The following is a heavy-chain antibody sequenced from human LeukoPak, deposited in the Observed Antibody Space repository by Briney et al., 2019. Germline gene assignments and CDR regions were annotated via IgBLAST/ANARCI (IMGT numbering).Heavy chain of an antibody. CDR3: YGANAGH. J-gene: IGHJ1*01. V-gene: IGHV3-74*01. Sequence: PGGSLRLPCAASGFTFSSYWMHWVRQVPGKGLVWVSGLNTDGRSTSYADSVKGRFTISRDNAKNTLHLQMNSLRAEDTAVYYCYGANAGHWGQGTLVTVSS. CDR1: GFTFSSYW. CDR2: LNTDGRST. D-gene: IGHD4-23*01.